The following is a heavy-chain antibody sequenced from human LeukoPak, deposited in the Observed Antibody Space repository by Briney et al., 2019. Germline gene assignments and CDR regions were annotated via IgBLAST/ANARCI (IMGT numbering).Heavy chain of an antibody. V-gene: IGHV4-30-4*08. Sequence: PSETLSLTCTVSGGSISSGGYYWSWIRQPPGKGLEWIGYIYYSGSTYYNPSLKSRVTISVDTSKNQFSLKLSSVTAADTAVYYCAREKSGSMVRGVIDYWGQGTLVTVSS. CDR1: GGSISSGGYY. CDR3: AREKSGSMVRGVIDY. J-gene: IGHJ4*02. CDR2: IYYSGST. D-gene: IGHD3-10*01.